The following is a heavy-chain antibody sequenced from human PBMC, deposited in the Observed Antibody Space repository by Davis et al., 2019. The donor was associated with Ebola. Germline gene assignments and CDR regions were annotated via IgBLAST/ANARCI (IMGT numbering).Heavy chain of an antibody. CDR2: IYYSGST. Sequence: SETLSLTCTVSGGSISSYYWSWIRQPPGKGLEWIGYIYYSGSTNYNPSLKSRVTISVDTSKNQFSLKLSSVTAADTAVYYCATDLGYCSGGSCYSESGFDYWGQGTLVTVSS. D-gene: IGHD2-15*01. CDR3: ATDLGYCSGGSCYSESGFDY. V-gene: IGHV4-59*12. J-gene: IGHJ4*02. CDR1: GGSISSYY.